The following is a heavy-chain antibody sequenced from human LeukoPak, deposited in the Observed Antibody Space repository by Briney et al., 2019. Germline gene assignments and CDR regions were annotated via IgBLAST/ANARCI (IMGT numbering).Heavy chain of an antibody. V-gene: IGHV4-59*12. J-gene: IGHJ4*02. CDR3: ARNYYGSGAFYVHN. CDR2: IYYSGST. D-gene: IGHD3-10*01. Sequence: SETLSLTCTVSGGSISSYYWSWIRQPPEKGLEWIGYIYYSGSTNYNPSLKSRVTISVDKSKNQFSLKLSSVTAADTAVYYCARNYYGSGAFYVHNWGQGILVTVSA. CDR1: GGSISSYY.